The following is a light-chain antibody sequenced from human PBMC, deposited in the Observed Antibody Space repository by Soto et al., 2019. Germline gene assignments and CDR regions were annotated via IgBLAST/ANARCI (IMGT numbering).Light chain of an antibody. CDR3: QHYGNSPPST. V-gene: IGKV3-20*01. Sequence: EIVVTQSPGTLSLSPGERATLSCRASQSVSSSYLAWYQQKPGQAPRLLIYGVSSRATGIPDRFSGSRSRTDITITISRLEPKDFDVYYCQHYGNSPPSTFGQGTRLEIK. CDR2: GVS. J-gene: IGKJ5*01. CDR1: QSVSSSY.